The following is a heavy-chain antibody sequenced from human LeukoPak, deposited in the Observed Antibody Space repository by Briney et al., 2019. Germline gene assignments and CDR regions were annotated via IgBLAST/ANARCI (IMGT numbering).Heavy chain of an antibody. CDR3: ARGGEYYYDSSGYYYVLQH. D-gene: IGHD3-22*01. J-gene: IGHJ1*01. CDR1: GGSISSSNW. V-gene: IGHV4-4*02. CDR2: IYHSGST. Sequence: PSGTLSLTCAVSGGSISSSNWWSWVRQPPGKGLEWIGEIYHSGSTNYNPSLKSRVTISVDKSKNQFSLKLSSVTAADTAVYYCARGGEYYYDSSGYYYVLQHWGQGTLVTVSS.